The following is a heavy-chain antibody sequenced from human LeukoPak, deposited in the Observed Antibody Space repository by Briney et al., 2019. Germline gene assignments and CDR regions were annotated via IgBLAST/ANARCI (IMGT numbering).Heavy chain of an antibody. CDR1: GYTFTSYY. J-gene: IGHJ4*02. CDR2: INPSGGST. V-gene: IGHV1-46*01. Sequence: GASVKVSFKSSGYTFTSYYXXWVRQAPGQGLEXXGIINPSGGSTSYAQKFQGRVTMTRDTSTSTVYMELSSLRSEDTAVYYCARDSGMVRGTVDYWGQGTLVTVSS. D-gene: IGHD3-10*01. CDR3: ARDSGMVRGTVDY.